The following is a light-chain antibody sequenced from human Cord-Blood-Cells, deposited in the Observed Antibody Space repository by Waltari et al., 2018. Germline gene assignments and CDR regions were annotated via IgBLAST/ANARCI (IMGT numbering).Light chain of an antibody. CDR2: DVS. CDR3: SSYTSSSTRVV. V-gene: IGLV2-14*01. J-gene: IGLJ2*01. CDR1: SSDVSGYNY. Sequence: QSALTQPASVSGSPGQSITISCTGTSSDVSGYNYVSWYQQHPGKAPKLMIYDVSNRPSGVSTRFSGSKSGNTASLTISGLQAEDEADYYCSSYTSSSTRVVFGGGTKLTVL.